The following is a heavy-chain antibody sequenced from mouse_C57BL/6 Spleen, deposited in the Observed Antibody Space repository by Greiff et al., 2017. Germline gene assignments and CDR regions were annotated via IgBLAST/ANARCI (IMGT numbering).Heavy chain of an antibody. CDR1: GYAFSSYW. CDR2: IYPGDGDT. D-gene: IGHD2-1*01. Sequence: VKLMESGAELVKPGASVKISCKASGYAFSSYWMNWVKQRPGKGLEWIGQIYPGDGDTNYNGKFKGKATLTADKSSSTAYMQLSSLTSEDSAVYFCARGDYGNPWFAYWGQGTLVTVSA. V-gene: IGHV1-80*01. J-gene: IGHJ3*01. CDR3: ARGDYGNPWFAY.